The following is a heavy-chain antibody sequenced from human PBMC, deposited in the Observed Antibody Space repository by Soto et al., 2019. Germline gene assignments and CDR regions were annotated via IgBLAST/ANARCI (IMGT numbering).Heavy chain of an antibody. CDR3: ARAGASVFYYYYYMDV. CDR1: GYSFSSHG. CDR2: ISVYNGNT. J-gene: IGHJ6*03. V-gene: IGHV1-18*01. D-gene: IGHD3-16*01. Sequence: QVHLVQSGDEVKKPGAAVKVSCKASGYSFSSHGIGWVRQAPGQGLEWMGWISVYNGNTNYAQRLQGRVTLTTDTSTSTAYMELRSLRSDDTAVYYCARAGASVFYYYYYMDVWAKGTTVTVSS.